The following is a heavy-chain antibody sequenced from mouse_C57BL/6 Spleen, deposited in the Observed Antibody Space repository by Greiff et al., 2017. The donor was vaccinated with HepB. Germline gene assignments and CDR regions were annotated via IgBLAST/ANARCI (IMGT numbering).Heavy chain of an antibody. CDR2: INYDGSST. J-gene: IGHJ2*01. V-gene: IGHV5-16*01. CDR3: ARDLTGTGFDY. D-gene: IGHD4-1*01. Sequence: EVNLVESEGGLVQPGSSMKLSCTASGFTFSDYYMAWVRQVPEKGLEWVANINYDGSSTYYLDSLKSRFIISRDNAKNILYLQMSSLKSEDTATYYCARDLTGTGFDYWGQGTTLTVSS. CDR1: GFTFSDYY.